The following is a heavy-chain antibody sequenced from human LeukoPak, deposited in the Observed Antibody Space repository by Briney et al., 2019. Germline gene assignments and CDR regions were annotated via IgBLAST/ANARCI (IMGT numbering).Heavy chain of an antibody. J-gene: IGHJ5*02. Sequence: PGGSLRLSCAASGFTVSSNSMTWVRQAPGKGLEWVSVIYSGGSTYYADSVKGRFTISRDNAKSSVYLQMNGLRAEDTAVYYCVRGGVLTISSWGLGTLVTVSS. CDR3: VRGGVLTISS. CDR1: GFTVSSNS. V-gene: IGHV3-53*01. D-gene: IGHD2-8*02. CDR2: IYSGGST.